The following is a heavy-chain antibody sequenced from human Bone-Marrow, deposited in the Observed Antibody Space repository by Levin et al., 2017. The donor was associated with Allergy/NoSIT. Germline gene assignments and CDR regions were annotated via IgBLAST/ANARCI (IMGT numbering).Heavy chain of an antibody. V-gene: IGHV3-30*04. CDR1: GFTLNSYT. J-gene: IGHJ6*02. Sequence: QAGESLKISCAASGFTLNSYTIHWVRQAPGKGLEWVSLISYDGTSTYYADSVKGRFTISRDTSTNTVFLQMNNLRPDDTAVYYCASTVYCGGGVCYSEEDDYYFPLGVWGQGTTVTVSS. CDR2: ISYDGTST. CDR3: ASTVYCGGGVCYSEEDDYYFPLGV. D-gene: IGHD2-15*01.